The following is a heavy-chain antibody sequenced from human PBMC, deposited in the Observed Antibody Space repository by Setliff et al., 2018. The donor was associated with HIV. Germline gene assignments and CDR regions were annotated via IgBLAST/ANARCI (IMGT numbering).Heavy chain of an antibody. D-gene: IGHD3-10*02. CDR3: ARDGMFGQQPLRGGLDY. J-gene: IGHJ4*02. CDR1: GYTFTAYY. V-gene: IGHV1-2*02. CDR2: MNPNSGAT. Sequence: ASVKVSCKASGYTFTAYYLHWVRQVTGQGLEWMGWMNPNSGATNYAQTFQGRVTMTRDTSVSKAYMELSRLRSDDTGIYYCARDGMFGQQPLRGGLDYWGQGTLVTVSS.